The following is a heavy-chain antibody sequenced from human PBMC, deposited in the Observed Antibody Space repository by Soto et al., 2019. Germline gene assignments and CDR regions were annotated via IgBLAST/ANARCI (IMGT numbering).Heavy chain of an antibody. Sequence: EVPLLESGGGVAQPGGCLRLSCVASGFRFSSFAMNWVRQAPGKGLAWVSSVRPDATGGSGTYYADSVQGGFIVSRDNCKNTVQLQMNSLLADDTAVYYCATSGTFGAMDYWCNGTLVTVSS. J-gene: IGHJ4*01. CDR1: GFRFSSFA. CDR3: ATSGTFGAMDY. D-gene: IGHD3-3*01. CDR2: VRPDATGGSGT. V-gene: IGHV3-23*01.